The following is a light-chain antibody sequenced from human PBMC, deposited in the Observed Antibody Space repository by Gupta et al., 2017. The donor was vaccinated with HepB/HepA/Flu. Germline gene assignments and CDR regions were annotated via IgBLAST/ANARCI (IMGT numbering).Light chain of an antibody. Sequence: DIQMTQSPSSLSASVGDRVTITCRTSQSISRHLNWYQQKPGKAPNLLIYAASTVQGGVPSRFSGSGSGTDFTLAISRLQPEDFANYYCLQKHSAPWTFGQGTKVEIK. CDR1: QSISRH. CDR2: AAS. CDR3: LQKHSAPWT. V-gene: IGKV1-39*01. J-gene: IGKJ1*01.